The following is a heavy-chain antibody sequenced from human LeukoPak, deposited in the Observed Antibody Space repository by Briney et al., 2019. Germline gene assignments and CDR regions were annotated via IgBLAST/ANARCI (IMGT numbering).Heavy chain of an antibody. CDR1: GFSVSSNY. CDR2: IYSGESA. D-gene: IGHD2-2*01. Sequence: GGSLRLSCAASGFSVSSNYMSRVRQAPGKGLEWVSTIYSGESAYYAESVKGRFTISRDNSKNALVLQMNSLTAADTAVYYCARDGGSGYCSSSNCYEGFDYWGQGTLVTVSS. J-gene: IGHJ4*02. CDR3: ARDGGSGYCSSSNCYEGFDY. V-gene: IGHV3-66*01.